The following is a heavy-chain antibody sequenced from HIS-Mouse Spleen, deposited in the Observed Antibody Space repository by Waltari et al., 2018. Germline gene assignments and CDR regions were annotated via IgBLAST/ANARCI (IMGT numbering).Heavy chain of an antibody. CDR3: ARGAPYCSGGSCYPKYYFDY. Sequence: QVQLQESGPGLVKPSQTLSLTCTVSGGSIRSGDYYWSWIRQPPGKGLEWIGYIYYSGSTYYNPSLKSRVTISVDTSKNQFSLKLSSVTAADTAVYYCARGAPYCSGGSCYPKYYFDYWGQGTLVTVSS. D-gene: IGHD2-15*01. CDR1: GGSIRSGDYY. J-gene: IGHJ4*02. CDR2: IYYSGST. V-gene: IGHV4-30-4*01.